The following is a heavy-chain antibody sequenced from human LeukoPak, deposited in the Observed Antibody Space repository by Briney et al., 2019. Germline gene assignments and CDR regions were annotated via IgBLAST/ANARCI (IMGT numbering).Heavy chain of an antibody. Sequence: GGSLRLSCAASGFTFSSYWMSWVRQAPGKGLEWVANIKQDGSEKYYVDSVKGRFTISRDNARNSLHLQMNSLRAEDTAVYYCARDDYSNDWFDPWGQGTLVTVSS. CDR3: ARDDYSNDWFDP. CDR1: GFTFSSYW. CDR2: IKQDGSEK. J-gene: IGHJ5*02. V-gene: IGHV3-7*01. D-gene: IGHD6-13*01.